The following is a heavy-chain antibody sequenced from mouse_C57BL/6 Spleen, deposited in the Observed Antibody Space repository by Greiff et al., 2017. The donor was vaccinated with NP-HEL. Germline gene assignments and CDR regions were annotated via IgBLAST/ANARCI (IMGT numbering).Heavy chain of an antibody. CDR2: INPSNGGT. D-gene: IGHD2-4*01. CDR3: ARSLYYYAFAY. CDR1: GYTFTSYW. J-gene: IGHJ3*01. Sequence: QVQLQQPGTELVKPGASVKLSCTASGYTFTSYWMHWVQQRPGQGLEWIGTINPSNGGTNYNEKFKSRATLTVDKSSSNAYMQLSRLTSEDSAVYYCARSLYYYAFAYWGQGTLVTVSA. V-gene: IGHV1-53*01.